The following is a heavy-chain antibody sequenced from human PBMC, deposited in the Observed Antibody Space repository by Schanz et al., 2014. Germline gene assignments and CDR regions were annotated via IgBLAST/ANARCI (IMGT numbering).Heavy chain of an antibody. CDR3: ARAPVTVGPYHYYMDV. V-gene: IGHV1-3*04. CDR2: IHTGSGNT. Sequence: QVQLVQSGAEVKKPGASVKVSCQASGYTFAGHAVHWVRQAPGQGPEWVGWIHTGSGNTKYSQKFEGRVTITRDTSASTAYMELRSLISDDTAVYYCARAPVTVGPYHYYMDVWGKGTTVTVSS. D-gene: IGHD4-17*01. CDR1: GYTFAGHA. J-gene: IGHJ6*03.